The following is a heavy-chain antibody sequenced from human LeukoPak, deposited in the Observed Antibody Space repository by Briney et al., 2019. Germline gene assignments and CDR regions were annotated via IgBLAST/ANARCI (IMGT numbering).Heavy chain of an antibody. J-gene: IGHJ6*02. V-gene: IGHV3-53*01. CDR1: GFTVSSNY. D-gene: IGHD3-22*01. CDR3: ARDRDSTTDSSGYYDYYGMDV. Sequence: GGSLRLSCAASGFTVSSNYMSWVRQAPGKGLEWVSVIYSGGSTYYADSVKGRLTIPRDNSKNTLYLQMNSLRAKDTAVYYCARDRDSTTDSSGYYDYYGMDVWGQGTTVTVSS. CDR2: IYSGGST.